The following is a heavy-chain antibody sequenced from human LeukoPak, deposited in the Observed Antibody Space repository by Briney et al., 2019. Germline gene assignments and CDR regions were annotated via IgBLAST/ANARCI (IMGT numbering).Heavy chain of an antibody. CDR2: ISWNSDNI. J-gene: IGHJ3*01. CDR3: VRESRLSNIDDAFDL. CDR1: GFTFDDYA. Sequence: GGSLRLSCAASGFTFDDYAMHWVRQVPGKGLEWVSGISWNSDNIDYADSVKGRFTISRDNAKNSLSLEMNSLRAEDTAVYYCVRESRLSNIDDAFDLWGRGTMVTVSS. D-gene: IGHD5-12*01. V-gene: IGHV3-9*01.